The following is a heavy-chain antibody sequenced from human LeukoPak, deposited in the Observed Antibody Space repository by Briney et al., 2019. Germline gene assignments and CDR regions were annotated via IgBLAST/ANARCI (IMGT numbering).Heavy chain of an antibody. J-gene: IGHJ4*02. Sequence: QPGRSLRLSCAASGFTFSSYAMHWVRQAPGKGLEWVAVISYDESNKYYADSVKGRLTISRDNSKNTLYLQMNSLRAEDTAVYYCARDGEYYYDSIGPGYFDYWGQGTLVTVSS. CDR1: GFTFSSYA. CDR3: ARDGEYYYDSIGPGYFDY. CDR2: ISYDESNK. D-gene: IGHD3-22*01. V-gene: IGHV3-30-3*01.